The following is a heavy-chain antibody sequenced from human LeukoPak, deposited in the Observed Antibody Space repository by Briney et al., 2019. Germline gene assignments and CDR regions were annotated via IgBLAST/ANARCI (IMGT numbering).Heavy chain of an antibody. D-gene: IGHD6-13*01. CDR2: INPNSGGT. Sequence: GASVKVSCKASGYTFTDYYMHWVRQAPGQGLEWMGWINPNSGGTNYAQQFQGRVTMTRDTSISTTYMELSNLRSDDTAVYYCARGIAAPGGRWFDPWGQGTLVTVPS. CDR1: GYTFTDYY. V-gene: IGHV1-2*02. J-gene: IGHJ5*02. CDR3: ARGIAAPGGRWFDP.